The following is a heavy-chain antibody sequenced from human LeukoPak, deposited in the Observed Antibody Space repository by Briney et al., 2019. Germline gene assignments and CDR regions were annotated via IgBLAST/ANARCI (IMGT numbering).Heavy chain of an antibody. CDR3: AKGSGGSGSFYNHFDC. CDR1: GLSFNSCG. V-gene: IGHV3-30*18. J-gene: IGHJ4*02. D-gene: IGHD3-10*01. Sequence: GRSLRLSCAASGLSFNSCGMHWVRQAPGKGLEWVAVISSDGSNKYYADSVKGRFTISRDNSKNTLSLQMNSVRTEDTAVFYCAKGSGGSGSFYNHFDCWGQGTLVTVSS. CDR2: ISSDGSNK.